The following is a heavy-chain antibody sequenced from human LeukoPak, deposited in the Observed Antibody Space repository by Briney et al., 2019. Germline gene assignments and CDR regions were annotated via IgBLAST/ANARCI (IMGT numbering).Heavy chain of an antibody. Sequence: GGSQRLSCAASGFTFSSFAMSWVRQAPGKGLEWVSGISGRDGSTYYADSVKGRFTISRDNSKNTLYLQTNSLRSEDTAVYYCSRGQFRLGQYDSSAFDYWGQGTLVTVSS. CDR1: GFTFSSFA. CDR2: ISGRDGST. J-gene: IGHJ4*02. D-gene: IGHD3-22*01. V-gene: IGHV3-23*01. CDR3: SRGQFRLGQYDSSAFDY.